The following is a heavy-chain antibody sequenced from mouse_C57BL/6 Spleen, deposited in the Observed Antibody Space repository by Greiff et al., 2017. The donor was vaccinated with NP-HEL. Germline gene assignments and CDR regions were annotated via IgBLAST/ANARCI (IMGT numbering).Heavy chain of an antibody. CDR1: GFTFSDYY. V-gene: IGHV5-16*01. CDR2: INYDDGST. D-gene: IGHD2-12*01. Sequence: EVQLVESEGGLVQPGSSMKLSCTASGFTFSDYYMDWVRQVPEKGLEWVAYINYDDGSTYYLDSLQSRFTISRDNATNIPYLQMSSLTSEDTAAYYCARVPYSNDAHSAMDDWGQGTSVTVSS. J-gene: IGHJ4*01. CDR3: ARVPYSNDAHSAMDD.